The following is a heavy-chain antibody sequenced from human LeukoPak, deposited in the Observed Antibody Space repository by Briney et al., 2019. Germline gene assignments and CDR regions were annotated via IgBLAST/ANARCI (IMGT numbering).Heavy chain of an antibody. J-gene: IGHJ4*02. Sequence: PSETLSLTCTVSGGSISSGSYYWSWIRQPAGKGLEWIGYIYYSGSTNYNPSLKSRVTISVDTSKNQFSLKLSSVTAADTAVYYCARVGHYYGSGSSSTTFDYWGQGTLVTVSS. CDR2: IYYSGST. V-gene: IGHV4-61*10. D-gene: IGHD3-10*01. CDR1: GGSISSGSYY. CDR3: ARVGHYYGSGSSSTTFDY.